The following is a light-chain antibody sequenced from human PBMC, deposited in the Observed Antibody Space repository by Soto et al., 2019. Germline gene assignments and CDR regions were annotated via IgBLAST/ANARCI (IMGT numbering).Light chain of an antibody. V-gene: IGLV7-46*01. CDR2: DTS. Sequence: QAVVTQEPSLTVSPGGTVTLTCGSSTGAVTSSHYPYWFQHKPGQAPRTLISDTSDKHSWTPARFSGSLLGGKAALTLSGAQPEDEAEYYCLLCYSGAVVFGGGTKLTVL. J-gene: IGLJ2*01. CDR1: TGAVTSSHY. CDR3: LLCYSGAVV.